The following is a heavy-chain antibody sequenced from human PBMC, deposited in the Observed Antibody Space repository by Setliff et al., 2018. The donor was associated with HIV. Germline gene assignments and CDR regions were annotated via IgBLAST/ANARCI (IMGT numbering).Heavy chain of an antibody. CDR3: ARGRSRYYYDGSGYYVDY. V-gene: IGHV4-59*12. D-gene: IGHD3-22*01. J-gene: IGHJ4*02. Sequence: PSETLSLTCTVSGGSISSYYWSWIRQHPGKGLEWIGYIYYSGSTYYNPSLKSRVTISVDTSKNQFSLKLSSVTAADTAVYYCARGRSRYYYDGSGYYVDYWGQGTLVTVSS. CDR1: GGSISSYY. CDR2: IYYSGST.